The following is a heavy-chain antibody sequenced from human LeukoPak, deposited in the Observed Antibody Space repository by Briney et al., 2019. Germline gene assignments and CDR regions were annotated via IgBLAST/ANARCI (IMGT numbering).Heavy chain of an antibody. V-gene: IGHV1-2*02. CDR1: GYTFVAYY. J-gene: IGHJ4*02. D-gene: IGHD3-10*01. Sequence: ASVKVSCKASGYTFVAYYMHWVRQAPGQGLEWMGWINPNTGDTNYAQKFRGRVTMTRDTSITTAYMEVSRLRSDDTAVYYCARGFDFDYWGQGTLVTVSS. CDR3: ARGFDFDY. CDR2: INPNTGDT.